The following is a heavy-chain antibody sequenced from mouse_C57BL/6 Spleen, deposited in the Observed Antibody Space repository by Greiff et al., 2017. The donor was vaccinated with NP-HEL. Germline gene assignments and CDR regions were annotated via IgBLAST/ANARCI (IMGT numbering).Heavy chain of an antibody. Sequence: QVHVKQPGAELVRPGSSVKLSCKASGYTFTSYWMHWVKQRPIQGLEWIGNIDPSDSETHYNQKFKDKATLTVDKSSSTAYMQLSSLTSEDSAVYYCARRGYSNSFAYWGQGTLVTVSA. D-gene: IGHD2-5*01. V-gene: IGHV1-52*01. CDR1: GYTFTSYW. J-gene: IGHJ3*01. CDR2: IDPSDSET. CDR3: ARRGYSNSFAY.